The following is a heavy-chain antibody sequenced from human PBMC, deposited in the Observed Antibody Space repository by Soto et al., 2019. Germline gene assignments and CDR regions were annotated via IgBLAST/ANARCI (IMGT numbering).Heavy chain of an antibody. V-gene: IGHV4-59*01. Sequence: SETLSLTYTVSGGSISSYYWSWIRQPPGKGLEWIGYTYYSGSTNYNPSLKSRVTISVDTSKNQFSLKLSSVTAADTAVYYCARISVDKFDYWGQGTLVTVSS. CDR1: GGSISSYY. J-gene: IGHJ4*02. CDR3: ARISVDKFDY. CDR2: TYYSGST. D-gene: IGHD3-9*01.